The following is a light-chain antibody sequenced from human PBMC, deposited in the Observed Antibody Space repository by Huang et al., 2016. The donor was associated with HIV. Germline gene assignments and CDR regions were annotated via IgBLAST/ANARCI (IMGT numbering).Light chain of an antibody. CDR2: DAS. J-gene: IGKJ4*01. Sequence: EIVLTQSPATLSLSAGESATLSCRASQTVSNYLAWYQHKPGQAPRLLIYDASNSASGIPVRFSGRGSWTDFTLTIDGLESEDVAVYYCQQRYNWPTFGGGTKVEIK. V-gene: IGKV3-11*01. CDR3: QQRYNWPT. CDR1: QTVSNY.